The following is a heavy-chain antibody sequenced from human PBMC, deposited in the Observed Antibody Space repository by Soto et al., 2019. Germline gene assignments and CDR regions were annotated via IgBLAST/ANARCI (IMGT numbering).Heavy chain of an antibody. Sequence: QVQLVQSGAEVQKPGSSVKVSCKASGGTFSSHAVNWVRQAPGQGLEWMGGIIPILGTPNYAQRFQSRVTITADESKRVVYMELRSLRSEDTAVYFCARSVATAAYSYGLDVWGQGTTVTVSS. CDR3: ARSVATAAYSYGLDV. J-gene: IGHJ6*02. D-gene: IGHD6-13*01. CDR1: GGTFSSHA. CDR2: IIPILGTP. V-gene: IGHV1-69*01.